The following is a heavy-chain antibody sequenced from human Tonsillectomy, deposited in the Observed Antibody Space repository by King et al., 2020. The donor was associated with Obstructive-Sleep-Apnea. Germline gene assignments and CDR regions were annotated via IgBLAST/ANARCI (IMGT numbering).Heavy chain of an antibody. D-gene: IGHD4-11*01. CDR3: ARYYGNPSYYGMDV. CDR2: ISADNGNT. V-gene: IGHV1-18*01. CDR1: GYTFTRYG. Sequence: QLVQSGAEGKKPGASVNVSCKAYGYTFTRYGVSWVRQAPGQGLEWMGWISADNGNTKYSQKVQGRVTMTTDTSTSTAYLELSSLKSDDTALYYCARYYGNPSYYGMDVWGQGTTVTVSS. J-gene: IGHJ6*02.